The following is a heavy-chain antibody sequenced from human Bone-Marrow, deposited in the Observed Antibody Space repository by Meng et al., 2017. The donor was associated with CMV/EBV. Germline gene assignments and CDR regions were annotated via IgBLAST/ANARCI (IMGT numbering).Heavy chain of an antibody. CDR1: GFTFSNAW. J-gene: IGHJ4*02. Sequence: GGSLRLSCAASGFTFSNAWMNWVRQAPGKGLEWVSSISASSTFIYYAESVQGRFTISRDNAKNSLYLQMNSLRAEDTAVYYCVLVATSTFDYCGQGALVTVSS. CDR2: ISASSTFI. D-gene: IGHD5-12*01. CDR3: VLVATSTFDY. V-gene: IGHV3-21*01.